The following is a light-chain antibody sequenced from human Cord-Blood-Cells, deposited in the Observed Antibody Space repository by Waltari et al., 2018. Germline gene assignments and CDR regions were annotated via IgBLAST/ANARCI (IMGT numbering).Light chain of an antibody. V-gene: IGKV3-15*01. CDR3: QQYNNWPWT. J-gene: IGKJ1*01. CDR1: QSVSSN. CDR2: GAS. Sequence: EIVMTKSPATLSVSPGERATLSCRASQSVSSNLAWYQQKPGRAPRLLFYGASTRATGTPATFSGRGSGTKFTPTIRSLQSEDFAVYYCQQYNNWPWTFGQGTKVEIK.